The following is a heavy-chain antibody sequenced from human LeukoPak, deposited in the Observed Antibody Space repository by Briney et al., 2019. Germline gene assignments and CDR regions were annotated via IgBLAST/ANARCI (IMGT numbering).Heavy chain of an antibody. CDR1: GGTFSNYA. V-gene: IGHV1-69*13. CDR2: IIPIFGTA. D-gene: IGHD3-22*01. Sequence: ASVKVSCKASGGTFSNYAISWVRQAPGQGLEWMGGIIPIFGTADYAQKFQGRVTITADESTSTAYMELSSLRAEDTAVYYCARDLIGSRSSYSSGAWGYWGQGTLVTVSS. CDR3: ARDLIGSRSSYSSGAWGY. J-gene: IGHJ4*02.